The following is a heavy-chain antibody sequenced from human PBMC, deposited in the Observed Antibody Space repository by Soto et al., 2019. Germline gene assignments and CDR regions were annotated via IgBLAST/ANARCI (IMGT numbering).Heavy chain of an antibody. CDR3: AKEGQYYDILTGYRSYYGMDV. CDR1: GFTFSNYG. J-gene: IGHJ6*02. V-gene: IGHV3-30*18. D-gene: IGHD3-9*01. Sequence: PGGSLRLSCAASGFTFSNYGMHWVRQAPGKGLEWVAVISYDGSNKYYADSVKGRFTISRDNSKNTLYLQMNSLRVEDTAVYYCAKEGQYYDILTGYRSYYGMDVWGQGT. CDR2: ISYDGSNK.